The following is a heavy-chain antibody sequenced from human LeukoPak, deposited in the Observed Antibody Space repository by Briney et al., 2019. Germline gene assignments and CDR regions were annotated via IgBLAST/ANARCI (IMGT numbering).Heavy chain of an antibody. V-gene: IGHV4-34*01. D-gene: IGHD3-16*01. CDR3: ARGGNDYVWGSSQYYFDY. J-gene: IGHJ4*02. Sequence: SETLSLTCAVYGGSFSGYYWSWIRQPPGKGLEWIGEINHSGSTNYNPSLKSRVTISVDTSKNQFSLKLSSVTAADTAVYYCARGGNDYVWGSSQYYFDYWGQGTLVTVSS. CDR2: INHSGST. CDR1: GGSFSGYY.